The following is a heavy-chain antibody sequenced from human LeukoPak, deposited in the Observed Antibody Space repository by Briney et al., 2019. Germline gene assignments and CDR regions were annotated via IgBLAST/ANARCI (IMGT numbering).Heavy chain of an antibody. V-gene: IGHV4-38-2*02. D-gene: IGHD3-9*01. CDR2: IYHRGST. Sequence: SETLSLTCSVSGDSISSDYYWGWIRQPPGKGLEWIGRIYHRGSTYYNPSLKSRVTTSVDTSKNQFSLKLSSVTAADTAVYYCARDYYDILTGYSPGGYWGQGTLVTVSS. J-gene: IGHJ4*02. CDR3: ARDYYDILTGYSPGGY. CDR1: GDSISSDYY.